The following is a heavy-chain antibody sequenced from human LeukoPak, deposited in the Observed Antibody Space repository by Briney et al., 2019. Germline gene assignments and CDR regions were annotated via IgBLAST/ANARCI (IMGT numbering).Heavy chain of an antibody. Sequence: PGGSLRLSCAASGFTFSSYAMHWVRQAPGKGLEWVAVISYDGSNKYYADSVKGRFTISRDNSKNTLYLQMNSLRAEDTAVYYCARDQLGSAYSSGWFLARYYFDYWGQGTLVTVSS. CDR2: ISYDGSNK. J-gene: IGHJ4*02. V-gene: IGHV3-30*04. CDR1: GFTFSSYA. CDR3: ARDQLGSAYSSGWFLARYYFDY. D-gene: IGHD6-19*01.